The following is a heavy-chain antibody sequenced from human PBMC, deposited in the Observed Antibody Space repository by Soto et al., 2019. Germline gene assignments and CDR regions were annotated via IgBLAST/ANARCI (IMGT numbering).Heavy chain of an antibody. D-gene: IGHD3-10*01. CDR1: GFSFSSYD. CDR2: MSFDGSYK. J-gene: IGHJ6*02. Sequence: QEQLVESGGGAVQPGRSLRLSCTASGFSFSSYDMHWVRQAPGEGLEWVSAMSFDGSYKHYADSVKGRFTIPRDNSENTLYLQMTGLRPEDTAVYFCARGMIRGVVYYGVEVWGQGTTVTVS. CDR3: ARGMIRGVVYYGVEV. V-gene: IGHV3-30*03.